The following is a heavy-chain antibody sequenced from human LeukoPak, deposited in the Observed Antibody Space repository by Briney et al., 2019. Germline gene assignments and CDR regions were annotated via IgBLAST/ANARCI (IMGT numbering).Heavy chain of an antibody. J-gene: IGHJ4*02. D-gene: IGHD1-1*01. Sequence: GGSLRLSCAASGFTLSSYGMHWVRQAPGKGLEWVAVIWYDGSNKYHADSVRGRFTISRDNSKNTLYLQMNSLRAEDTAVYYCAKDLNWNDGFDYWGQGTLVTVSS. CDR3: AKDLNWNDGFDY. V-gene: IGHV3-33*06. CDR2: IWYDGSNK. CDR1: GFTLSSYG.